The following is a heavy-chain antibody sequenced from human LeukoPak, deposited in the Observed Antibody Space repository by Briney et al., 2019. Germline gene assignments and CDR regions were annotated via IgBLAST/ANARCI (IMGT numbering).Heavy chain of an antibody. Sequence: GASVKASCKASGYTFTSYDINWVRQATGQGLEWMGWMNPNSGNTGYAQKFQGRVTMTRNTPISTAYMELSSLRPEDTAVYYCARGRWSSGYYIGAAFDIWGQGTMVTVSS. D-gene: IGHD3-22*01. CDR3: ARGRWSSGYYIGAAFDI. V-gene: IGHV1-8*01. CDR1: GYTFTSYD. CDR2: MNPNSGNT. J-gene: IGHJ3*02.